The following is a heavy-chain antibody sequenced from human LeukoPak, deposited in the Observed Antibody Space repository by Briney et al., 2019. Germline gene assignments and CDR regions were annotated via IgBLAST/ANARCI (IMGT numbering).Heavy chain of an antibody. J-gene: IGHJ4*02. V-gene: IGHV3-30*19. D-gene: IGHD2-15*01. Sequence: PGGSLRLSCAASGFTFSSYGMHWVRQAPGKGLEWVAVISYDGSNKYYADSVKGRFTISRDNSKNTLYLQMNSLRAEDTAVYYCARGEVVVAARIDYWGQGTLVTVSS. CDR2: ISYDGSNK. CDR1: GFTFSSYG. CDR3: ARGEVVVAARIDY.